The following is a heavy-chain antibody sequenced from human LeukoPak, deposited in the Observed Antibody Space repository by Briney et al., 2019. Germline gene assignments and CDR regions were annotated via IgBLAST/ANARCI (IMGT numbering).Heavy chain of an antibody. CDR1: GFTFSRFG. Sequence: GGSLRLSCAVSGFTFSRFGMNWVRQAPGKGLEWISYISSSSSAIYYADSVKGRFTISRDNAKNSLYLQMSSLRDEGTAVYYCAQKGGTDHWGQGTLVTVSS. D-gene: IGHD2-15*01. CDR2: ISSSSSAI. V-gene: IGHV3-48*02. J-gene: IGHJ4*02. CDR3: AQKGGTDH.